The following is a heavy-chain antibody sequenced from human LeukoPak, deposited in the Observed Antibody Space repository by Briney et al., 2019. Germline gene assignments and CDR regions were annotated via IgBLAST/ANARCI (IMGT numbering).Heavy chain of an antibody. D-gene: IGHD4-17*01. Sequence: ASVKVSCKVSGYTLTELSMHWVRQAPGKGLEWMGGFDPEDGETIYAQKFQGKVTMTEDTSTDTAYMELSSLRSEDTAVYYCATYYGDYVAAFDIWGQGTMVTVSS. CDR2: FDPEDGET. CDR3: ATYYGDYVAAFDI. V-gene: IGHV1-24*01. J-gene: IGHJ3*02. CDR1: GYTLTELS.